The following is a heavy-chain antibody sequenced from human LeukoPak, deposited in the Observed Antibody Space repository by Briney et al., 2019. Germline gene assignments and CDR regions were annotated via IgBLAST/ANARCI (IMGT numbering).Heavy chain of an antibody. CDR3: VKGPGAAAGRGWFDP. V-gene: IGHV3-64D*06. CDR2: MSSNGGNT. CDR1: GFTFRTYA. Sequence: GGSLRLSCSASGFTFRTYAMHWVRQAPGKGLEYVSGMSSNGGNTFYTDSMKGRFTISRDNSKNTLYLQMSNLTPYYTAIDYCVKGPGAAAGRGWFDPWGQGALVTVSS. D-gene: IGHD6-13*01. J-gene: IGHJ5*02.